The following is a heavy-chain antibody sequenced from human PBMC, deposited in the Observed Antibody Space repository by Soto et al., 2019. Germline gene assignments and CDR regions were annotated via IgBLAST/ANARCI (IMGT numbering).Heavy chain of an antibody. CDR3: ARGYSSGWYV. D-gene: IGHD6-19*01. CDR2: INGDGGST. J-gene: IGHJ4*02. V-gene: IGHV3-74*01. CDR1: GFTFSSYW. Sequence: EVQLVESGGGLVQPGGSLRLSCAASGFTFSSYWMHWVRQAPGKGLVWVSRINGDGGSTSYVDSVKGRFTISRDNAKNTQYLQMNSLRAEDTAVYYCARGYSSGWYVWGQGTLVTVSS.